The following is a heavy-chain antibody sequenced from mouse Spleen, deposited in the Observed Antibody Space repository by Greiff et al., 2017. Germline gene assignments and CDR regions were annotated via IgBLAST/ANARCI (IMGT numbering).Heavy chain of an antibody. CDR2: IYPGDGDT. J-gene: IGHJ2*01. CDR1: GYAFSSSW. D-gene: IGHD5-1-1*01. Sequence: QVQLQQSGPELVKPGASVKISCKASGYAFSSSWMNWVKQRPGKGLEWIGRIYPGDGDTNYNGKFKGKATLTADKSSSTAYMQLSSLTSEDSAVYFCARSRFDTPDYWGQGTTLTVSS. V-gene: IGHV1-82*01. CDR3: ARSRFDTPDY.